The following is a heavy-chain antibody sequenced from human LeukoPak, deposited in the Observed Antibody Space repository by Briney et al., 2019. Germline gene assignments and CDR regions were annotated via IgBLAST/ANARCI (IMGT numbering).Heavy chain of an antibody. CDR1: GVTFSAYW. V-gene: IGHV3-7*01. CDR2: INENGSEK. Sequence: GGSLRLSSAASGVTFSAYWMTWVRQAPGKGLQWVASINENGSEKNYLNSVKGRFTISRDNVKNSLYLQMNSLTAEDTAVYYCATYRRSSLTKQDYWGQGTLVTVPS. D-gene: IGHD4-11*01. J-gene: IGHJ4*02. CDR3: ATYRRSSLTKQDY.